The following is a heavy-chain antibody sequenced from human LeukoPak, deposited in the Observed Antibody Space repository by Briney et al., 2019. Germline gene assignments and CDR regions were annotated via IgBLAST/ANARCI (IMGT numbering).Heavy chain of an antibody. J-gene: IGHJ6*03. V-gene: IGHV3-21*04. CDR1: GFTFSRYS. D-gene: IGHD6-13*01. CDR2: ISISSNYI. Sequence: PGGSLRLSCAASGFTFSRYSMNWVRQAPGKGLEWVSSISISSNYIYYADSVKGRFTISRDNAKNSLYLQVNSLRAEHTAVYYCARERGSADTGFHYYYYMDVWGKGTTVTVSS. CDR3: ARERGSADTGFHYYYYMDV.